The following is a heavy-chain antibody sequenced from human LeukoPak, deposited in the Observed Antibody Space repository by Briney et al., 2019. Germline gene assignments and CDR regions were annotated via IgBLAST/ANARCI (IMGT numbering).Heavy chain of an antibody. J-gene: IGHJ2*01. CDR3: AREKGGAAAVDWYFDL. D-gene: IGHD6-13*01. CDR1: GGSISSYY. CDR2: IYYSGST. V-gene: IGHV4-59*01. Sequence: SETLSLTCTVSGGSISSYYWSWIRQPPGKGLEWIGYIYYSGSTNYNPSLKSRVTISVDTSKNQFSLKLSSVTAADTAVYYCAREKGGAAAVDWYFDLWGRGTLVTVFS.